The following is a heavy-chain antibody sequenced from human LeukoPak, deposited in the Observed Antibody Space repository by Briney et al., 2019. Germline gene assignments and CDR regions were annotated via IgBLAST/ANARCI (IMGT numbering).Heavy chain of an antibody. CDR1: GGSISSSSYY. J-gene: IGHJ5*02. Sequence: SETLSLTCTVSGGSISSSSYYWGWIRQPPGKGLEWIGSIYYSGSTYYNPSLKSRVTISVDTSKNQFSLKLSSVTAADTAVYYCARVERFGESSRIDPWGQGTLVTVSS. CDR2: IYYSGST. V-gene: IGHV4-39*07. D-gene: IGHD3-10*01. CDR3: ARVERFGESSRIDP.